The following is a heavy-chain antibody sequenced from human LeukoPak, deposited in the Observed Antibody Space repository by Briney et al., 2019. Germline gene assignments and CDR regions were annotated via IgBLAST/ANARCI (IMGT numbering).Heavy chain of an antibody. Sequence: HPGGSLRLSCAASGFTFSSYAMHWVRQAPGKGLEWVAVISYDGSNKYYADSVKGRFTISRDNSKNTLYLQMNGLRAEDTAVYYCANSAVAGDDAFDIWGQGTMVTVSS. CDR2: ISYDGSNK. CDR3: ANSAVAGDDAFDI. CDR1: GFTFSSYA. V-gene: IGHV3-30-3*01. D-gene: IGHD6-19*01. J-gene: IGHJ3*02.